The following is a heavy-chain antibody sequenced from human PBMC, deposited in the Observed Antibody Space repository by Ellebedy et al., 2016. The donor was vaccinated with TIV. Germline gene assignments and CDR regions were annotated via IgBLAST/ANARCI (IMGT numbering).Heavy chain of an antibody. CDR2: IRSKAYGGTT. J-gene: IGHJ4*02. CDR3: TRGRGMIFGVVIRRGVDY. D-gene: IGHD3/OR15-3a*01. Sequence: GSLRLSCTASGFTFGDYAMSWFRQAPGRGLEWVGFIRSKAYGGTTEYAASVRGRFTISRDDSKSIAYLQMNSLKNDDTAVYYCTRGRGMIFGVVIRRGVDYWGQGTLVTVSS. V-gene: IGHV3-49*03. CDR1: GFTFGDYA.